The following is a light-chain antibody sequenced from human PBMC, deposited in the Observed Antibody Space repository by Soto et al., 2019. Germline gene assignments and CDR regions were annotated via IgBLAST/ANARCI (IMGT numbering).Light chain of an antibody. V-gene: IGLV6-57*04. J-gene: IGLJ2*01. Sequence: NFLLTQSHSVSESPGKTVTISCTRSSGSIASNYVQWYQQRPGSAPTTVIYEDNQRPSGVPDRFSGSIDSSSNSASLTISGLKTEDEADYYCQSYDSYVVFGGGTKLTVL. CDR1: SGSIASNY. CDR2: EDN. CDR3: QSYDSYVV.